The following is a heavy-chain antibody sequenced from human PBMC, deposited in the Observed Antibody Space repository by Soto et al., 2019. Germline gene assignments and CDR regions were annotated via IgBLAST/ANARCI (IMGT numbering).Heavy chain of an antibody. CDR2: IYYSGST. CDR1: GGSISSSSYY. Sequence: QLQLQESGPGLVKPSETLSLTFTVSGGSISSSSYYWGWIRQPPGKGLEWIGRIYYSGSTYYNPSRKSRVTISVDTFKIQFSLKLSSVTAADTAVYYCAIHTRDYYDSSGYPTVPFDYWVQGTLVTVSS. D-gene: IGHD3-22*01. CDR3: AIHTRDYYDSSGYPTVPFDY. V-gene: IGHV4-39*01. J-gene: IGHJ4*02.